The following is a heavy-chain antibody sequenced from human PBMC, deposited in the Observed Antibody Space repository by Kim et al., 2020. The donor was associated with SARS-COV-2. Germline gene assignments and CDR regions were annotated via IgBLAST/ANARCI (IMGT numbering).Heavy chain of an antibody. D-gene: IGHD4-17*01. Sequence: NPSLQSRVTISVDTSKNQFSLKLSSVTAADTAVYYCARTFYGDSTVDFDYWGQGTLVTVSS. J-gene: IGHJ4*02. CDR3: ARTFYGDSTVDFDY. V-gene: IGHV4-34*01.